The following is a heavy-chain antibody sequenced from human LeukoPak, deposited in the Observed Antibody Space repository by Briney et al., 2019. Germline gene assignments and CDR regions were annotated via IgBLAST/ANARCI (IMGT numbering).Heavy chain of an antibody. D-gene: IGHD2-2*01. CDR2: IYYSGST. Sequence: SETLSLTCTVSGGSISSYYWSWIRQPPGKGLEWIGNIYYSGSTNYNPSLKSRVTISVDTSKNQFSLKLSSVTAADTAVYYCARSIVPAAMLDYWGQGTLVTVSS. V-gene: IGHV4-59*01. CDR3: ARSIVPAAMLDY. CDR1: GGSISSYY. J-gene: IGHJ4*02.